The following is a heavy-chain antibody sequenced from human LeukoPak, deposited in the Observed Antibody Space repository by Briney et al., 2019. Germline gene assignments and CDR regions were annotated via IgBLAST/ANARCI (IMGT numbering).Heavy chain of an antibody. D-gene: IGHD2-15*01. J-gene: IGHJ6*03. CDR2: ISGTGGTT. CDR3: AKNGDRGAYCSGGSCYPYYYYYVDV. V-gene: IGHV3-23*01. CDR1: GFTFSSYG. Sequence: GGSLRLSCAASGFTFSSYGMSWVRQAPGKGLEWVSAISGTGGTTYYADSVKGRFTISRDNSKNTLYLQMNSLRAEDTAVYYCAKNGDRGAYCSGGSCYPYYYYYVDVWGKGTTVTISS.